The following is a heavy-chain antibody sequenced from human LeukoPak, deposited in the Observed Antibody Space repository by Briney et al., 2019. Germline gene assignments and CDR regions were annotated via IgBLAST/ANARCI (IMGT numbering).Heavy chain of an antibody. Sequence: GGSLRLSCAASGFTVGNNYMNWVRQAPGKGLEWVSLIYSGGTTYYADSVKGRFTISRDSSKNTLYLQMNSLRAEDTAVYYCAKDSSEGENWFDPWGQGTLVTVSS. CDR1: GFTVGNNY. CDR3: AKDSSEGENWFDP. V-gene: IGHV3-66*01. D-gene: IGHD6-13*01. CDR2: IYSGGTT. J-gene: IGHJ5*02.